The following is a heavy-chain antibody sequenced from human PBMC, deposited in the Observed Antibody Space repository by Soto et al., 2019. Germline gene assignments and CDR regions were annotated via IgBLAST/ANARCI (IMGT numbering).Heavy chain of an antibody. D-gene: IGHD3-3*01. J-gene: IGHJ5*02. CDR2: IYYSGST. V-gene: IGHV4-59*01. Sequence: QVQLQESGPGLVKPSETLSLTCTVSGGSISSYYWSWIRQPPGKGLEWIGYIYYSGSTNYNPSLKSRVTISVDTSKNQFSLELSSVTAADTAVYYCARSELYDFWSGYPYVNWFDPWGQGTLVTVSS. CDR1: GGSISSYY. CDR3: ARSELYDFWSGYPYVNWFDP.